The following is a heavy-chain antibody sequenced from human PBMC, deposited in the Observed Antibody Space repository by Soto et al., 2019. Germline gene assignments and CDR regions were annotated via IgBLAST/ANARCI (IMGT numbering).Heavy chain of an antibody. CDR3: ARDLAPYGSGYYSLGFDP. J-gene: IGHJ5*02. Sequence: GASVKVSCKASGGTFSSYAISWVRQAPGQGLEWMGGIIPIFGTADYAQKFQGRVTITADKSTSTAYMELSSLRSEDTAAYYCARDLAPYGSGYYSLGFDPWGQGTLVTVSS. D-gene: IGHD3-22*01. CDR2: IIPIFGTA. V-gene: IGHV1-69*06. CDR1: GGTFSSYA.